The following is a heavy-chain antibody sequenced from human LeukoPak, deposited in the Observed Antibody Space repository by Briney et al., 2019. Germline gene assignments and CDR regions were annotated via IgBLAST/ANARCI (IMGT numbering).Heavy chain of an antibody. J-gene: IGHJ6*03. Sequence: PGGSLRLSCAASGFTFSSYAMSWVRQAPGKGLEWVSAISGSGGSTYYADSVKGRFTISRDNSKNTLYLQMNSLRAEDTAVYYCARAITSVPHYYYMDVWGKGTTVTISS. CDR1: GFTFSSYA. D-gene: IGHD3-16*01. V-gene: IGHV3-23*01. CDR2: ISGSGGST. CDR3: ARAITSVPHYYYMDV.